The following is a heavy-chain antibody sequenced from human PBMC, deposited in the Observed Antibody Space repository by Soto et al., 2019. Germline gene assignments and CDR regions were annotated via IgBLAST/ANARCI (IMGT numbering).Heavy chain of an antibody. CDR1: GGSFSGYY. CDR2: INHSGST. CDR3: ARDKITGLFDY. V-gene: IGHV4-34*01. D-gene: IGHD2-8*02. J-gene: IGHJ4*02. Sequence: QVQLQQWGAGLLKPSETLSLTCAVYGGSFSGYYWTWIRQPPGTGLEWIGEINHSGSTNYNPSLKSRVTISVDPSKNQFSLKLTSVTAAVPAVYYCARDKITGLFDYWGQGTLVTVSS.